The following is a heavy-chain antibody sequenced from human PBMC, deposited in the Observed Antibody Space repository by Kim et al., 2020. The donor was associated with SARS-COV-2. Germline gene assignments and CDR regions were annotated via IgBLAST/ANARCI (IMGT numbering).Heavy chain of an antibody. Sequence: GGSLRLSCAASGFTVSSNYMSWVRQAPGKGLEWVSVIYGGGSTYYADSVKGRFTISRDISKNTLFLQMNSLRAEDTALYYCAREASDSSAYYYYNRDYYFDSWGQGTLVTVSS. CDR3: AREASDSSAYYYYNRDYYFDS. CDR2: IYGGGST. D-gene: IGHD3-22*01. CDR1: GFTVSSNY. V-gene: IGHV3-53*01. J-gene: IGHJ4*02.